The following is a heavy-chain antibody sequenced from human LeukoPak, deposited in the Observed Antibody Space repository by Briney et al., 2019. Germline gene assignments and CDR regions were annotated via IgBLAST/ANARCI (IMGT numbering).Heavy chain of an antibody. Sequence: GGSLRLSCAASGFTFSSYAMHWVRQAPGKGLEYVSAISSNGGSTYYANSVKGRFTISRDNSKNTLYLQMGSLRAEDMAVYYCAREYGSLGAGTQSDYWYFDLWGRGTLVTVSS. V-gene: IGHV3-64*01. J-gene: IGHJ2*01. CDR1: GFTFSSYA. D-gene: IGHD1-14*01. CDR3: AREYGSLGAGTQSDYWYFDL. CDR2: ISSNGGST.